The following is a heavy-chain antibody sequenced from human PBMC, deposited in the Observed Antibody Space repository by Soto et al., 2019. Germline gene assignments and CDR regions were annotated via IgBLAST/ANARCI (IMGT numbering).Heavy chain of an antibody. Sequence: QVQLVQSGAEVKKPGASVKVSCKASGYTFTGYYMHWVRQAPGQGLEWMGWINPNSGGTNYAQKFQGWVTMTRDTSISTAYMELSRLRSDDTAVYYCAASRIAVAVGGAFDIWGQGTMVTVSS. CDR3: AASRIAVAVGGAFDI. V-gene: IGHV1-2*04. CDR2: INPNSGGT. D-gene: IGHD6-19*01. CDR1: GYTFTGYY. J-gene: IGHJ3*02.